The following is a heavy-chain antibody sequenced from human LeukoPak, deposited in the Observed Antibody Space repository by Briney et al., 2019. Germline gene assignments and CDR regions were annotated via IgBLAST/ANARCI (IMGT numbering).Heavy chain of an antibody. J-gene: IGHJ4*02. CDR3: AREGSAGSWYYFDY. V-gene: IGHV3-48*03. CDR2: ISSSDTTI. CDR1: GFTFSSYE. Sequence: GGSLRLSCVASGFTFSSYEMNWVRQAPGKGLDWVSYISSSDTTIYYADSVKGRFTISRDNAKNSLYLQMTSLRAEDTAVYYCAREGSAGSWYYFDYWGQGTLVTVSS. D-gene: IGHD6-13*01.